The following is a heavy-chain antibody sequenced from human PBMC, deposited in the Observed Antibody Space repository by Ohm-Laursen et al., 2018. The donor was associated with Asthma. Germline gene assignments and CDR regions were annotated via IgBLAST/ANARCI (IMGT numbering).Heavy chain of an antibody. CDR2: GGSYYDGGLK. CDR3: ASRGYYDFWSGPRQWATNLVDV. CDR1: GFTFCSYA. D-gene: IGHD3-3*01. Sequence: SLRLSCAASGFTFCSYAMHWVRQAPGKGLEWVAVGGSYYDGGLKYYADSVKGRFTISRVNSKNTLYLQMNSLRAEDTAVYYCASRGYYDFWSGPRQWATNLVDVWGQGTTVTVSS. V-gene: IGHV3-30-3*01. J-gene: IGHJ6*02.